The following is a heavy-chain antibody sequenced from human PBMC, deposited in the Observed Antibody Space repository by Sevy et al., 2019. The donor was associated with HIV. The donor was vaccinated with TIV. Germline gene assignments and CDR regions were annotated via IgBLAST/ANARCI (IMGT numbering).Heavy chain of an antibody. D-gene: IGHD2-2*01. V-gene: IGHV4-31*03. CDR3: ARMAADSDSHCSSTSCYRPTPWFDP. J-gene: IGHJ5*02. Sequence: SETLSLTCTVSGGSISSGGYYWSWIRQHPGKGLEWIGYIYYSGSTYYNPSLKSRVTISVDTSKNQFSLKLSSVTAADTAVYYCARMAADSDSHCSSTSCYRPTPWFDPWGQGTLVTVSS. CDR2: IYYSGST. CDR1: GGSISSGGYY.